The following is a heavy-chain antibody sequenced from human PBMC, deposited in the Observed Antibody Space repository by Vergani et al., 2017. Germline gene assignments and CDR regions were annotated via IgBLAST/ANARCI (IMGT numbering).Heavy chain of an antibody. CDR2: IRYDGSNK. CDR3: AKDNRGYGDYVDY. J-gene: IGHJ4*02. D-gene: IGHD3-10*01. CDR1: GFTFSSYG. V-gene: IGHV3-30*02. Sequence: QVQLVESGGGVVQPGGSLRLSCAASGFTFSSYGMHWVRQAPGKGLEWVAFIRYDGSNKYYADSVKGRFTISRDNSKNTLYLQMNSLRAEDTALYYCAKDNRGYGDYVDYWGQGTLVTVSS.